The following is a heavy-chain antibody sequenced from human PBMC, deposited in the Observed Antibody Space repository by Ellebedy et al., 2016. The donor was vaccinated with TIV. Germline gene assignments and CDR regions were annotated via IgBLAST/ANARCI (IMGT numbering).Heavy chain of an antibody. J-gene: IGHJ4*02. CDR2: IGSAGHT. V-gene: IGHV3-13*01. Sequence: PGGSLRLSCASTGFTFSSYAMRWVRQATGKGPEWVSAIGSAGHTYYPGSVKGRFTISRENAKNSLYLQMNSLRVGDTAIYYCARATEGFDYWGQGTLVTVSS. CDR1: GFTFSSYA. CDR3: ARATEGFDY. D-gene: IGHD1-14*01.